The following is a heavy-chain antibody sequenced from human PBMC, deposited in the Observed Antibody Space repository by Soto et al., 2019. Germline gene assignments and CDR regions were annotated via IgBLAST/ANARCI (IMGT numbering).Heavy chain of an antibody. V-gene: IGHV1-18*01. J-gene: IGHJ6*02. CDR3: ARDGPHIPAVGDV. CDR1: GYTFINYG. CDR2: ISAYNGDK. D-gene: IGHD6-13*01. Sequence: QVYLVQSGPEVKKPGASVKVSCKASGYTFINYGVSWVRQAPGQGLEWMGWISAYNGDKKYAQNVQGRVTLTTDTSTSSAYMEMRTLRSDDTAAYYCARDGPHIPAVGDVWGQGTTVTVSS.